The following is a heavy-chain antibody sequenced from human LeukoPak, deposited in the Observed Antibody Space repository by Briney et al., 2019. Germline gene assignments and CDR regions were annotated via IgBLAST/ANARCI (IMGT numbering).Heavy chain of an antibody. CDR3: ARDPRLYSGYDRSDP. D-gene: IGHD5-12*01. CDR1: GGTFSSYA. Sequence: SVKVSCKASGGTFSSYAISWVRQAPGQRLEWMGRIIPILGIANYAQKFQGRVTITADKSTSTAYMELSSLRSEDTAVYYCARDPRLYSGYDRSDPWGQGTLVTVSS. J-gene: IGHJ5*02. V-gene: IGHV1-69*04. CDR2: IIPILGIA.